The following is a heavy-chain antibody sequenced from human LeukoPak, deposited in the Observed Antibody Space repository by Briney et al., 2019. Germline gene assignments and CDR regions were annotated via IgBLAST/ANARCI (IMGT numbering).Heavy chain of an antibody. D-gene: IGHD6-13*01. V-gene: IGHV4-4*07. J-gene: IGHJ4*02. CDR2: IYTSGAT. CDR3: ASWYSPKGSEY. Sequence: SETLSLTCTVSGGSFSTYYWSWIRQPAGKGLEWIGHIYTSGATNYNPSLKSRVTMSVDMSRNQFSLKLSSVTAADTAVYYCASWYSPKGSEYWGQGTLVTVSS. CDR1: GGSFSTYY.